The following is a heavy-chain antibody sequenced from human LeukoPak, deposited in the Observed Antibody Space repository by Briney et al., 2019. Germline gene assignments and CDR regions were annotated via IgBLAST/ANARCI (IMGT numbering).Heavy chain of an antibody. CDR3: ARGGIRFIDY. CDR2: INSDGTST. D-gene: IGHD3-10*01. Sequence: GGSLRLSCAVSGFTFCRYSMNWVRQAPGKGLVWVSRINSDGTSTNYADSVKGRFTFSRDNAKNTLFLQMNSLRAEDTAVYYCARGGIRFIDYWGQGTLVTVSS. J-gene: IGHJ4*02. CDR1: GFTFCRYS. V-gene: IGHV3-74*01.